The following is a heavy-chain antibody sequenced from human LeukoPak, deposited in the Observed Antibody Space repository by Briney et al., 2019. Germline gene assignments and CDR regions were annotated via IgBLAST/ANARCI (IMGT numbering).Heavy chain of an antibody. CDR1: GGSISTNTYY. J-gene: IGHJ4*02. CDR3: ARVSYNGYQHFDY. CDR2: IHHRGTT. D-gene: IGHD3-10*01. Sequence: PSETLSLTCIVSGGSISTNTYYWGWIRLPPGKGLEWIGEIHHRGTTYYNPSLRSRVTISVDTSKNQFSLRLTSVTAADTAVYYCARVSYNGYQHFDYWGQGNLVTVS. V-gene: IGHV4-39*07.